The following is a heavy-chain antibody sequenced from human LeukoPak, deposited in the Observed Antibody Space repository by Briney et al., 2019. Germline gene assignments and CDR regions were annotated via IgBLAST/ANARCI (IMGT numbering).Heavy chain of an antibody. Sequence: SGGSLRLSCAASGFTFSSYSMNWVRQASGKGLEWVSSISSSSSYIYYADSVKGRFTISRDSAKNSLYLQMSSLRAEDTAVYYCARDQGRSYCSSTSRYEFDYWGQGTLVTVSS. J-gene: IGHJ4*02. CDR1: GFTFSSYS. D-gene: IGHD2-2*01. CDR3: ARDQGRSYCSSTSRYEFDY. V-gene: IGHV3-21*01. CDR2: ISSSSSYI.